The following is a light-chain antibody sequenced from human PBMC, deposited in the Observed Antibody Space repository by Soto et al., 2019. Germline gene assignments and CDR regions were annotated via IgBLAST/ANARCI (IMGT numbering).Light chain of an antibody. Sequence: QSALTQPPSASGSPGQSVTISCNGISSDVGGYNSVSWYQQHPGKAPKFMIYEVSKRPSGVPDRFSGSKSGNTASLTVSGLQAEDEADYYCSSYAGSNNTYVFGTGTKVTVL. CDR1: SSDVGGYNS. CDR3: SSYAGSNNTYV. J-gene: IGLJ1*01. V-gene: IGLV2-8*01. CDR2: EVS.